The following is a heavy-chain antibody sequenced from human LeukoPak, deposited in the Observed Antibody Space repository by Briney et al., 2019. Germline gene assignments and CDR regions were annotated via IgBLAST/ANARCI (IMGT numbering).Heavy chain of an antibody. V-gene: IGHV3-7*01. CDR1: GFTFSTNA. D-gene: IGHD1-7*01. CDR3: ADLGTSD. CDR2: INSDGSAK. J-gene: IGHJ4*02. Sequence: GGSLRLSCAASGFTFSTNAMAWVRQAPGTGLEWVATINSDGSAKYHVDSVKGRFTISRDNAKNLVYLQMSILRAEDTAVYYCADLGTSDCGQGTLVTVSS.